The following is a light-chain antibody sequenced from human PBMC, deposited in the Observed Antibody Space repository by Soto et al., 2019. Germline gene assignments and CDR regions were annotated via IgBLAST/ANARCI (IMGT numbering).Light chain of an antibody. CDR1: QSVSSNY. CDR3: QQYHNTPIT. CDR2: GVS. V-gene: IGKV3-20*01. Sequence: EIVLTQSPVTLSLSPGERATLSCSASQSVSSNYLAWYQQIPGQAPRLLIYGVSSRAAGIPDRFSGSGSGTDFTLTINRLEPEDFAVYYCQQYHNTPITFGQGTRLRL. J-gene: IGKJ5*01.